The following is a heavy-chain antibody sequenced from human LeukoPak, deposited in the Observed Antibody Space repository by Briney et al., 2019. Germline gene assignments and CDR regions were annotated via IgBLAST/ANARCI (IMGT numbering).Heavy chain of an antibody. Sequence: PGRSLRLSCAASGFTFSSYAMRWVRQAPGKGLGWVAVISYDGSNKYYADSVKGRFTISRDNSKNTLYLQMNSLRAEDTAVYYCAKSYRYSSGWYEPYFDYWGQGTLVTVSS. V-gene: IGHV3-30-3*02. J-gene: IGHJ4*02. CDR2: ISYDGSNK. CDR3: AKSYRYSSGWYEPYFDY. CDR1: GFTFSSYA. D-gene: IGHD6-19*01.